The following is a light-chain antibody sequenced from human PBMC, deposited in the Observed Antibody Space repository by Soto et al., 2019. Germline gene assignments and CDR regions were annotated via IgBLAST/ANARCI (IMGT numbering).Light chain of an antibody. CDR1: QSLLHSNGYKF. J-gene: IGKJ1*01. CDR3: MQALHTWT. V-gene: IGKV2-28*01. Sequence: EIVMTQSPLSLPVTPGDPASISCRSSQSLLHSNGYKFLNWYLQKPVQSPQLLIFVGSNRASGVPDRFRGSGSGTDFTLKISRGEAEDVGVYYCMQALHTWTCGQGTTVEIK. CDR2: VGS.